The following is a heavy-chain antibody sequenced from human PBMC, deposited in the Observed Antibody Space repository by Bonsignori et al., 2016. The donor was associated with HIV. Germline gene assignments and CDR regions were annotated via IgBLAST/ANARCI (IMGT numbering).Heavy chain of an antibody. CDR3: ARDTERWLLLFDY. V-gene: IGHV4-39*07. J-gene: IGHJ4*02. D-gene: IGHD6-19*01. CDR2: FFYSGST. Sequence: WIRQPPGKGLEWIGSFFYSGSTYYNPSLKSRVTISVDTSKNQFSLNLRSVTAADTAVYYCARDTERWLLLFDYWGQGTLVTVSS.